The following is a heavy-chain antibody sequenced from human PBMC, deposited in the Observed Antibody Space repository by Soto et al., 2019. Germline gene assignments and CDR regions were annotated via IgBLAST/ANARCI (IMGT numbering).Heavy chain of an antibody. CDR2: ISGGGSNT. V-gene: IGHV3-23*01. D-gene: IGHD4-4*01. Sequence: PGGSLRLSCAASGFPFSSYVMSWVRQAPGKGLEWVSGISGGGSNTFYADYVKGRFTISRANSKNTLLLQMNSLGAEDTAVYYCAKDSNKYSSSLRGRYFDYWGQGIGVTVSS. J-gene: IGHJ4*02. CDR1: GFPFSSYV. CDR3: AKDSNKYSSSLRGRYFDY.